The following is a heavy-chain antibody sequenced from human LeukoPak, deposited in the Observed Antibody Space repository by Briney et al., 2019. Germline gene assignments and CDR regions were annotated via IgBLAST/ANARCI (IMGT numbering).Heavy chain of an antibody. CDR1: GFTFSTYA. J-gene: IGHJ4*02. V-gene: IGHV3-23*01. CDR3: AKMSSGHLITMVLEIDY. Sequence: PGGSLRLSCAASGFTFSTYAMSWVRQAPRKGLEWVSAISGSGGSTYYADSVKGRFTISRDNSKNTLYLQMNSLRAEDTAVYYCAKMSSGHLITMVLEIDYWGQGTLVTVSS. CDR2: ISGSGGST. D-gene: IGHD3-10*01.